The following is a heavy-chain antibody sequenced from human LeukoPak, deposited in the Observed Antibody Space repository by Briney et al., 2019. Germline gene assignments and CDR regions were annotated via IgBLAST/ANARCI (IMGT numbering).Heavy chain of an antibody. CDR3: ARVSVIAAAALHFDN. CDR1: GGSISSYY. CDR2: INYSGRT. D-gene: IGHD6-13*01. J-gene: IGHJ4*02. V-gene: IGHV4-59*01. Sequence: SETLSLTCTVSGGSISSYYWSWIRQPPGKEPQGIGYINYSGRTIYNPSVRSRVTISVDTSKNQFSLKLDSLTAADTAIYYCARVSVIAAAALHFDNWGQGTLVTVSS.